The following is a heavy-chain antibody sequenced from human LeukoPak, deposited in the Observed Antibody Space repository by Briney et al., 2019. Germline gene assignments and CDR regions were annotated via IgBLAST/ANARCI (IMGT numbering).Heavy chain of an antibody. CDR1: GFTFDDYA. CDR2: ISWNSGSI. V-gene: IGHV3-9*01. D-gene: IGHD2-15*01. CDR3: AKARSLWWYFDY. J-gene: IGHJ4*02. Sequence: GGSLRLSCAASGFTFDDYAMHWVRQAPGKGLEWVSGISWNSGSIGYADSVKGRFTISRDNAKNSLYLQMNSLGAEDTALYYCAKARSLWWYFDYWGQGTLVTASS.